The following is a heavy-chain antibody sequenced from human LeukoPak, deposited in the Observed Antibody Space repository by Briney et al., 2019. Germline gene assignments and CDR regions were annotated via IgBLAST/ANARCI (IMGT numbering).Heavy chain of an antibody. D-gene: IGHD2-15*01. CDR3: ARHAAGYCSGGSCSLGAFDI. CDR2: INHSGST. Sequence: SETLSLTCAVYGGSFSGYYWSWIRQPPGKGLEWIGEINHSGSTNYNPSLKSRVTISVDTSKNQFSLKLSSVTAADTAVYYCARHAAGYCSGGSCSLGAFDIWGQGTMVTVSS. CDR1: GGSFSGYY. J-gene: IGHJ3*02. V-gene: IGHV4-34*01.